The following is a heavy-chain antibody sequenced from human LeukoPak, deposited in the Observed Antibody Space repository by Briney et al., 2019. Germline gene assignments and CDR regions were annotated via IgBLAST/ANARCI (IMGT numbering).Heavy chain of an antibody. CDR3: ARIGTTVTSAIDY. Sequence: SVKVSCKASGGTFSSYAISWVRQAPGQGLEWMGGIIPIFGTANYAQKFQGRVTITADESTSTAYMELSSLRSEDTAVYYCARIGTTVTSAIDYWGQGTLVTVSS. V-gene: IGHV1-69*13. CDR1: GGTFSSYA. D-gene: IGHD4-11*01. J-gene: IGHJ4*02. CDR2: IIPIFGTA.